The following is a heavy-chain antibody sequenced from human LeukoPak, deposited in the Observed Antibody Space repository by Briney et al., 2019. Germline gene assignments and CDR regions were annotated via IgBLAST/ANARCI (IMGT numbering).Heavy chain of an antibody. CDR1: GGSISSSSYY. J-gene: IGHJ3*02. CDR2: IYYSGST. D-gene: IGHD6-19*01. CDR3: ARGSSSGWVGSDFDI. V-gene: IGHV4-39*07. Sequence: SETLSLTCTVSGGSISSSSYYWGWIRHPPGKGREWTGSIYYSGSTYYNPSINSRVTISVDTSKNQFSLKLSSVTGADTAVYYCARGSSSGWVGSDFDIWGQGTMVTVSS.